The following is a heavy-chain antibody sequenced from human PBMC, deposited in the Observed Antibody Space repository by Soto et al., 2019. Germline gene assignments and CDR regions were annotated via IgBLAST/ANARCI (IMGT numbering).Heavy chain of an antibody. Sequence: QVQLVQSGAEVKKPGSSVKVSCKTSGGTFSSYAINWVRQAPGQGLEWMGGIIPIFGTANYAQKFQGRVTIIADESTSTAYMELSRLRSDDRAVYCSAHFAGGGTACSGDLEIGAQSSMATVSS. D-gene: IGHD6-13*01. CDR3: AHFAGGGTACSGDLEI. CDR1: GGTFSSYA. V-gene: IGHV1-69*01. CDR2: IIPIFGTA. J-gene: IGHJ3*02.